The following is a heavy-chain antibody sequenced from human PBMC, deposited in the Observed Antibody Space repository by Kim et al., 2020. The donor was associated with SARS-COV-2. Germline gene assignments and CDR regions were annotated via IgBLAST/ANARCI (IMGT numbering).Heavy chain of an antibody. D-gene: IGHD6-13*01. CDR2: INGNGGST. CDR1: GFNLDDYA. CDR3: ARDSESSRSSWYVVLGY. J-gene: IGHJ4*02. Sequence: GGSLRRSCAASGFNLDDYAMHWVRQTPGKGLEWVSLINGNGGSTYYADSVKGRFTISRDISKGSLYLQINSLTPEDTALYYCARDSESSRSSWYVVLGYWGQGTLVTVSS. V-gene: IGHV3-43*02.